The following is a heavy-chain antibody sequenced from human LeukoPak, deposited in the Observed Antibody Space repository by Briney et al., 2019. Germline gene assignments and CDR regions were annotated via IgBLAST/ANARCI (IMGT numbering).Heavy chain of an antibody. CDR1: GFSISSYY. J-gene: IGHJ4*02. D-gene: IGHD3-10*01. CDR3: VRDRWLDY. V-gene: IGHV4-59*01. CDR2: IHFSGDT. Sequence: PSETLSLTCTVSGFSISSYYWSWVRQPPGKGLEWIAYIHFSGDTNYNPSFKSRLTTSVDTSKNLFSLNLNSVTAADTAVYYCVRDRWLDYWGQGLQVTVSS.